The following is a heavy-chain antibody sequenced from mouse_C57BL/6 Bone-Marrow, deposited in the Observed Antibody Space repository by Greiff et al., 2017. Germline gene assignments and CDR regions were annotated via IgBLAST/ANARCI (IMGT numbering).Heavy chain of an antibody. V-gene: IGHV1-26*01. D-gene: IGHD1-1*01. CDR3: ARGITTVVATNYFDY. Sequence: EVQLQQSGPELVKPGASVKISCKASGYTFTDYYMNWVKQSHGKSLEWIGDINPNNGGTSYNQKFKGKATLTVDKSSSTAYMALRSLTSEDSAVYYCARGITTVVATNYFDYWGQGTTLTVSS. CDR2: INPNNGGT. J-gene: IGHJ2*01. CDR1: GYTFTDYY.